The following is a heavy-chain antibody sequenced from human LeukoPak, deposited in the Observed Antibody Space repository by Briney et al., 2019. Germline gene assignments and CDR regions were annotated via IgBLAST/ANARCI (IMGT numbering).Heavy chain of an antibody. CDR1: GGSISSSHYC. V-gene: IGHV4-39*01. CDR3: ARIIVFTSTDYFDS. J-gene: IGHJ4*02. Sequence: PSETLSLTCTVSGGSISSSHYCWGWVRQPRGKGRERNVIIFYSVITYYNPSLQSRVTISVDTSKTQFSLHLSSVTAADTALYYCARIIVFTSTDYFDSWGQGTLVTVSS. D-gene: IGHD2/OR15-2a*01. CDR2: IFYSVIT.